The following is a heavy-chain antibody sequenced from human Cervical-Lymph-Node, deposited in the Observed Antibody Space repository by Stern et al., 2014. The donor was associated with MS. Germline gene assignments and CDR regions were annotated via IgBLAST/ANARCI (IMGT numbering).Heavy chain of an antibody. CDR1: GYSFSSYW. J-gene: IGHJ4*02. CDR2: IFPGDSDT. Sequence: EEQLVESGAEVKKSGESLKISCKASGYSFSSYWIAWVRQMPGRGLEWMGIIFPGDSDTSYSPSFQGQVTISADKSISTVYLQWSSLRASDTAMYYCARRTNYDYVWVSDRPIDHLDYWGQGSLVTVSP. V-gene: IGHV5-51*03. CDR3: ARRTNYDYVWVSDRPIDHLDY. D-gene: IGHD3-16*02.